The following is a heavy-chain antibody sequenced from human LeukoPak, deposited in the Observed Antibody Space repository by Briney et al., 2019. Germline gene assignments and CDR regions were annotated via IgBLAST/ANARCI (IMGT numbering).Heavy chain of an antibody. CDR2: INDSGGST. D-gene: IGHD5-18*01. CDR3: AKDLNWGRGYSFFDY. J-gene: IGHJ4*02. CDR1: GFTFSYYA. V-gene: IGHV3-23*01. Sequence: GGSLRLSCTASGFTFSYYAMNWVRQAPGKGLEWVSVINDSGGSTYYADSVKGRFTIHRHNSNNTLYLQMNSLRVEDTAVYYCAKDLNWGRGYSFFDYWGQGTLVTVSS.